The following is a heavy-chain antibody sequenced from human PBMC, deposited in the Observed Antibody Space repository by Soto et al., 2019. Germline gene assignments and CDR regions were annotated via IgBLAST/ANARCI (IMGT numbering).Heavy chain of an antibody. CDR2: INAGNGNT. D-gene: IGHD6-13*01. Sequence: QVQLVQSGAEVKKPGASVKVSCKASGYTFTSYAMHWVRQAPGQRLEWMGWINAGNGNTKYSQMFQGRVTITRDTSASTAYMELSRLRSEDTAVYYCARDSTGYSSSWLYYYYYFMDVWGKGTTVTVSS. J-gene: IGHJ6*03. V-gene: IGHV1-3*01. CDR3: ARDSTGYSSSWLYYYYYFMDV. CDR1: GYTFTSYA.